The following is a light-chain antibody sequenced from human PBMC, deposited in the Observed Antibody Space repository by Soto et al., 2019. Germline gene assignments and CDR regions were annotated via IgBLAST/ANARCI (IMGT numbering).Light chain of an antibody. CDR2: VGS. V-gene: IGKV2-28*01. J-gene: IGKJ1*01. CDR1: QSLLYDNGYNY. CDR3: KQSRNSPWT. Sequence: DIVMNQSPLSLPVTPGEPASISCRSSQSLLYDNGYNYLAWYLQKPGQSPQLLNSVGSDRAYEAHDRFSGSGSGTDFKFKSGRVEAEDAGGYYRKQSRNSPWTCGHGTNGATK.